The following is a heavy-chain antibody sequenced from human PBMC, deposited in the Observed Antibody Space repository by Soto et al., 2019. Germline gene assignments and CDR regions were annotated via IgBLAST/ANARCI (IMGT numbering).Heavy chain of an antibody. CDR3: AKGRGGMDV. CDR1: GFTFSSYS. CDR2: ISGSGGST. Sequence: LXLSCAASGFTFSSYSMSWVRQAPGKGLEWVSAISGSGGSTYYADSVKGRFTISRDNSKNTLYLQMNSLRAEDTAVYYCAKGRGGMDVWGQGTTVTVSS. J-gene: IGHJ6*02. V-gene: IGHV3-23*01. D-gene: IGHD1-26*01.